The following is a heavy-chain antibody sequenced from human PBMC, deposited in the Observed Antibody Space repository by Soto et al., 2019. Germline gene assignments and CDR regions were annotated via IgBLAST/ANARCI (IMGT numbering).Heavy chain of an antibody. CDR2: IYYSGST. V-gene: IGHV4-59*01. CDR3: ARYPGATEWDY. D-gene: IGHD1-26*01. CDR1: GGSISSYY. Sequence: QVQLQESGPGLVKPSETLSLTCTVSGGSISSYYWSWIRQPPGKGLEWIGYIYYSGSTNYNPSLKSRVTISVDTSKNQFSLKLSSVTAADTAVYYCARYPGATEWDYWGQGTLVTVSS. J-gene: IGHJ4*02.